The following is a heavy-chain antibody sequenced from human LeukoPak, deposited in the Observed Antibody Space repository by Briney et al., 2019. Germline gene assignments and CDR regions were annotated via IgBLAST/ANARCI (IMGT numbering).Heavy chain of an antibody. D-gene: IGHD5-12*01. V-gene: IGHV1-69*13. Sequence: SVKVSCKASGGTFSSYAISWVRQAPGQGLEWMGGIIPIFGTTNYAQRFQGRVTITADESTCTAYMELSSLRSEDTAVYYCARGGEGAYDFPYWGQGTLVTVSS. CDR1: GGTFSSYA. CDR2: IIPIFGTT. J-gene: IGHJ4*02. CDR3: ARGGEGAYDFPY.